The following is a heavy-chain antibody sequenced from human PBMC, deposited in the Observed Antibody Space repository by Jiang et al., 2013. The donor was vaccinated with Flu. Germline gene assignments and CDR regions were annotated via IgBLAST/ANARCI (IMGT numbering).Heavy chain of an antibody. V-gene: IGHV4-34*01. CDR3: ADRGAYYYYGMDV. Sequence: LKPSGDPVPHLRCLWWVLQWLLLSWIRQPPGRGWSGLGKVNHSGSTNYNPSLKSRVTISVDTSKNQFSLKLSSVTAADTAVYYCADRGAYYYYGMDVWGQGTTVTVSS. CDR2: VNHSGST. D-gene: IGHD1-26*01. J-gene: IGHJ6*02. CDR1: WVLQWLL.